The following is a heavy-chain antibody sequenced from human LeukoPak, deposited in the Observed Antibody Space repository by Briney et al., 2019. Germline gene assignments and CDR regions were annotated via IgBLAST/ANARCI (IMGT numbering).Heavy chain of an antibody. CDR1: GISISGSAYY. Sequence: SETLSLSCSVSGISISGSAYYWSWIRQHPGKGLECIGFTYYSGSTHYNPSLESRVTISVDTSKNQLSLKLNSVTAADTAVYYFVGGSTRREYGGQGALVTVSS. D-gene: IGHD2-15*01. V-gene: IGHV4-31*03. CDR3: VGGSTRREY. CDR2: TYYSGST. J-gene: IGHJ4*02.